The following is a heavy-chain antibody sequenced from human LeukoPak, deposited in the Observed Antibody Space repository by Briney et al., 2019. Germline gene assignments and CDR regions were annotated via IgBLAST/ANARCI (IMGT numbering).Heavy chain of an antibody. CDR1: GGSISSSSYY. CDR2: NYYSGST. V-gene: IGHV4-39*07. CDR3: ATTPLYSSSLVDFDY. D-gene: IGHD6-13*01. J-gene: IGHJ4*02. Sequence: PSETLSLTCTVSGGSISSSSYYWGWGRQPPGKGVEWVGSNYYSGSTNNNPSLKSRVTISVDTSKNQFSLKLSSVTAADTAVYYCATTPLYSSSLVDFDYWGQGTLVTVSS.